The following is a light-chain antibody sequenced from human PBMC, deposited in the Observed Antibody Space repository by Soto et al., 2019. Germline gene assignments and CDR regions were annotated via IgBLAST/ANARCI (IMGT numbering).Light chain of an antibody. V-gene: IGLV1-40*01. CDR3: QSYDSSLIYV. Sequence: QSVLTQPPSVSGTPGQRVTISCSGGSSNIGGNTVNWYQHLPGTAPKLLIYGNSNRPSGVPDRFSGSKSGTSASLAITGLQAEDEADYYCQSYDSSLIYVFGTGTKLTVL. J-gene: IGLJ1*01. CDR2: GNS. CDR1: SSNIGGNT.